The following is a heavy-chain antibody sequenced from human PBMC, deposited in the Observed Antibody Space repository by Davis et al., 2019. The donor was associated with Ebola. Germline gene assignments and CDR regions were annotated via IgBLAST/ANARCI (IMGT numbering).Heavy chain of an antibody. V-gene: IGHV3-7*03. CDR1: GFTFSSYA. CDR2: IKQDGSEK. CDR3: ARDYYYYGMDV. Sequence: ESLKISCAASGFTFSSYAMSWVRQAPGKGLEWVANIKQDGSEKYYVDPVKGRFTISRDNAKNSLYLQMNSLRAEDTAVYYCARDYYYYGMDVWGQGTTVTVSS. J-gene: IGHJ6*02.